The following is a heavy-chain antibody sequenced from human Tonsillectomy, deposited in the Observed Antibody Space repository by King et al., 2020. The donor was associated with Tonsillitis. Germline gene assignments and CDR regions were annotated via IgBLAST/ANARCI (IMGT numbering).Heavy chain of an antibody. Sequence: VQLVESGGGLVKPGGSLRLACAASGFIFSDYYMGWIRQAPGKGLEWVSYIRSTTGYTNYADSVKGRFTVSRDNAENSLYLQMNNLRAEDTAVYYCAICLVVTETMADDVFNIWGQGTVVTVSS. CDR2: IRSTTGYT. CDR3: AICLVVTETMADDVFNI. V-gene: IGHV3-11*06. J-gene: IGHJ3*02. D-gene: IGHD2-21*02. CDR1: GFIFSDYY.